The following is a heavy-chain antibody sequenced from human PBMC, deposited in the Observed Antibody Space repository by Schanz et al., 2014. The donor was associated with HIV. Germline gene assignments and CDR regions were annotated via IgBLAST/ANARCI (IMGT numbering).Heavy chain of an antibody. V-gene: IGHV3-30*18. CDR3: AKDRNYYDDKYLGKGNYYYYYGMDV. Sequence: VQLLESGGGLVQPGGSLRLSCAASGFTFSSYTMTWVRQAPGKGLEWVAVISYDGRNKYYADSVKGRLTISRDNSKNTLYLQMKSLRREDTAVYFCAKDRNYYDDKYLGKGNYYYYYGMDVWGQGTTVTVSS. CDR2: ISYDGRNK. D-gene: IGHD3-22*01. J-gene: IGHJ6*02. CDR1: GFTFSSYT.